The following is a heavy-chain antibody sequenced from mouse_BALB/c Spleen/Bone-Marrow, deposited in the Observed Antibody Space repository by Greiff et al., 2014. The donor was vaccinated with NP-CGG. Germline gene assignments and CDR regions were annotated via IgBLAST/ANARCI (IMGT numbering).Heavy chain of an antibody. CDR1: GYSFTSYW. Sequence: EVQLQQSGTVLTRPGASVKMSCKASGYSFTSYWMHWVKQRPGQGLEWIGAIYPGNSDTSYNQKFKGKAKLTAATSASTAYMELSSLTNEDSAVYYCTRGGLSYAMDYWGQGTSVTVSS. CDR2: IYPGNSDT. D-gene: IGHD1-1*02. CDR3: TRGGLSYAMDY. V-gene: IGHV1-5*01. J-gene: IGHJ4*01.